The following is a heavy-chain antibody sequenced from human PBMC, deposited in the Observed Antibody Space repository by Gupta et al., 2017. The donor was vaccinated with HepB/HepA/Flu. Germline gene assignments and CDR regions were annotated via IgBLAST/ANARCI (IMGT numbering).Heavy chain of an antibody. CDR1: GGSFSGYY. CDR3: AGAPYCSSTSCYLRGNDWFDP. V-gene: IGHV4-34*01. D-gene: IGHD2-2*01. CDR2: INHSGST. J-gene: IGHJ5*02. Sequence: QVQLQQWGAGLLKPSETLSLTCAVYGGSFSGYYWSWIRQPPGKGLEWIGEINHSGSTNYNPSLKSRVTISVDTSKNQFSLKLSSVTAADTAVYYCAGAPYCSSTSCYLRGNDWFDPWGQGTLVTVSS.